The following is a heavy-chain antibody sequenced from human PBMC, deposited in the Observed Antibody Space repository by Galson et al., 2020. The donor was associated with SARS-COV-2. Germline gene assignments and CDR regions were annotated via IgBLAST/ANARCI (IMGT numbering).Heavy chain of an antibody. J-gene: IGHJ3*02. CDR1: GFTFSSDW. V-gene: IGHV3-7*03. Sequence: GGSLRLSCTGSGFTFSSDWMIWVRQAPGKGLEWVASANQDGSEKLYEDSVKGRFTTSRDNVRNSLYLQMNSLRAEDTAVYYCAKSLGYNRGFHIWGHETMVNVSS. CDR3: AKSLGYNRGFHI. D-gene: IGHD1-1*01. CDR2: ANQDGSEK.